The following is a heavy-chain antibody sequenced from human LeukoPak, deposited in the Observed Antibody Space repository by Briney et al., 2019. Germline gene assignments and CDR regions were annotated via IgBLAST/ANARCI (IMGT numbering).Heavy chain of an antibody. D-gene: IGHD6-19*01. V-gene: IGHV3-30*03. J-gene: IGHJ4*02. Sequence: GRSLRLSCAASGFTFSNYDMHWVRQAPGKGLEWVAVISYDGNNKYYADSVKGRFTISRDNSKNTLYLQTNSLRAEDTAVYYCALIAVAGNFDYWGQGTLVTVSS. CDR2: ISYDGNNK. CDR1: GFTFSNYD. CDR3: ALIAVAGNFDY.